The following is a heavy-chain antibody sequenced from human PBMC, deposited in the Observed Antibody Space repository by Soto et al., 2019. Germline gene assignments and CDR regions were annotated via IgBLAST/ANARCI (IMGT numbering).Heavy chain of an antibody. CDR1: GFTFSSYS. J-gene: IGHJ6*02. CDR2: ISSSSSTI. D-gene: IGHD1-26*01. CDR3: ARELLSGSRDQLYYYYGMDV. Sequence: GGSLRLSCAASGFTFSSYSMNWVRQAPGKGLEWVSYISSSSSTIYYADSVKGRFTISRDNAKNSLYLQMNSLRDEDTAVYYCARELLSGSRDQLYYYYGMDVWGQGTTVTVSS. V-gene: IGHV3-48*02.